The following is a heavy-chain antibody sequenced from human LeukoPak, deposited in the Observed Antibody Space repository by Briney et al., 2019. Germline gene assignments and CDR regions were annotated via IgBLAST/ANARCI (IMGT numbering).Heavy chain of an antibody. CDR2: IHHSGST. CDR3: ARGAYCSSTTCSVYYFDY. V-gene: IGHV4-38-2*02. J-gene: IGHJ4*02. D-gene: IGHD2-2*01. Sequence: PSETLSLTCTVSAYSISNGYYWGWIRQPPGKGLEWIGTIHHSGSTYYNLSLKSRVTMSVDTTKDQFSLKLSSVTAADTAVYYCARGAYCSSTTCSVYYFDYWGQGTLVTVSS. CDR1: AYSISNGYY.